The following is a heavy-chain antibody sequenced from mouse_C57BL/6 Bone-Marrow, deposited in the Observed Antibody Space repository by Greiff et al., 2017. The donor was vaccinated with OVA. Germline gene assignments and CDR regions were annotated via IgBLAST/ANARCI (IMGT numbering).Heavy chain of an antibody. CDR3: ARSELLDY. CDR1: GYTFTSYW. V-gene: IGHV1-69*01. J-gene: IGHJ2*01. Sequence: VQLQQPGAELVMPGASVKLSCKASGYTFTSYWMHWVKQRPGQGLEWIGEIDPSDSYTNYNQKFQGKSTLTVDKSSSTAYMQLSSLTSEDSAVYYCARSELLDYWGQGTTLTVSS. CDR2: IDPSDSYT. D-gene: IGHD2-1*01.